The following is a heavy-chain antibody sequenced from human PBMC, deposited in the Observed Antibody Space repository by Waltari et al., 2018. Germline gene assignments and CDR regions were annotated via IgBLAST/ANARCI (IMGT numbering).Heavy chain of an antibody. CDR3: ARDPRQWLGPYFDY. CDR2: IYYSGST. J-gene: IGHJ4*02. Sequence: QVQLQESGPGLVKPSETLSLTCTVSGGSISSYYWSWIRQPPGKGLEWIGYIYYSGSTNYNPSLKSRVTISVDTSKNQFSLKLSSVTAADTAVYYCARDPRQWLGPYFDYWGQGTLVTVSS. CDR1: GGSISSYY. D-gene: IGHD6-19*01. V-gene: IGHV4-59*01.